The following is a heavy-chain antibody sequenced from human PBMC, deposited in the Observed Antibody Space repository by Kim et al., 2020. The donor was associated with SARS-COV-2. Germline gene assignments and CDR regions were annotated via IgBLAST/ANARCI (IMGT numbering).Heavy chain of an antibody. CDR2: LSGSDRST. J-gene: IGHJ4*02. V-gene: IGHV3-23*01. CDR3: AKSGHHSGTSYRTDY. CDR1: GFTFSSSA. Sequence: GGSLRLSCAASGFTFSSSAMSWVRQAPGKGLEWVSGLSGSDRSTYYADSVKGRFTISRDNSKNTLYLQMNSLRVEDTAVYYCAKSGHHSGTSYRTDYWGQGTLVTVSS. D-gene: IGHD1-26*01.